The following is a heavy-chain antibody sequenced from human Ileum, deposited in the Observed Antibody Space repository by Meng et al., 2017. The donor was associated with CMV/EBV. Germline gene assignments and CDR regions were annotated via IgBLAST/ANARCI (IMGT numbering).Heavy chain of an antibody. CDR3: ATNSEDY. V-gene: IGHV4-34*01. CDR1: GGSFSDYY. J-gene: IGHJ4*02. Sequence: VELHQWDAGLLKPSDTLSLTCAVYGGSFSDYYWIWIRQSPGKGLDWIGEVHHSGITTYNPSLKSRVTISVDTSKNQFFLKLTSVTAADTGLYYCATNSEDYWGQGTLVTVSS. CDR2: VHHSGIT. D-gene: IGHD4-23*01.